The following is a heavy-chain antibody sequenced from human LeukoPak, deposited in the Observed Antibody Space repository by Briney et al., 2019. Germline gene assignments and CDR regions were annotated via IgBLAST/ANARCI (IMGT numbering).Heavy chain of an antibody. Sequence: PGGSLRLSCAASGVTFSSYSMSWVRQAPGKGLEWVSTISGSGGSTYYADSKGRFTISRDNSKSTLYLQLNSLRAEDTAVYYCAKLSGQQLVLDYWGQGTLVTVSS. J-gene: IGHJ4*02. CDR3: AKLSGQQLVLDY. D-gene: IGHD6-13*01. CDR2: ISGSGGST. CDR1: GVTFSSYS. V-gene: IGHV3-23*01.